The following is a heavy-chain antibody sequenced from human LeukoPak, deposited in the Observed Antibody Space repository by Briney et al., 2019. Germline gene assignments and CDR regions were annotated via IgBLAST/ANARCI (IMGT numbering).Heavy chain of an antibody. Sequence: GGSLRLSCAASGFTSSNFAMTWVRQAPGKGLEWVSSIVGSSSTYYADSLKGRFTISRDNAKNSLYLQMNSLRAEDTAVYYCARIGAGSSRDYWGQGTLVTVSS. CDR1: GFTSSNFA. D-gene: IGHD6-13*01. CDR2: IVGSSST. J-gene: IGHJ4*02. CDR3: ARIGAGSSRDY. V-gene: IGHV3-21*01.